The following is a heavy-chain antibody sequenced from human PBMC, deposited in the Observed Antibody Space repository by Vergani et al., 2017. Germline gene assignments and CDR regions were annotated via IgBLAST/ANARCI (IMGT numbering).Heavy chain of an antibody. CDR2: ISGSGGST. V-gene: IGHV3-23*04. J-gene: IGHJ4*02. Sequence: VQLVQSGAEVKKPGASVKVSCKASGYTFTSYGISWVRQAPGQGLEWVSAISGSGGSTYYADSVKGRFTISRDNSKNTLYLQMNSLRAEDTAVYYCAKVGLVHRGDYGRFDYWGQGTLVTVSS. D-gene: IGHD4-17*01. CDR3: AKVGLVHRGDYGRFDY. CDR1: GYTFTSYG.